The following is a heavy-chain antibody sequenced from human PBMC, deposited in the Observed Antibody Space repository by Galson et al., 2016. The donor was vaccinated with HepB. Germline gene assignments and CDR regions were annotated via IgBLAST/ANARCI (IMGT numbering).Heavy chain of an antibody. CDR1: GGSTYTSY. CDR2: SSNSGNT. Sequence: SETLSLTCSVSGGSTYTSYWSWVRQPPGKGLEWVGYSSNSGNTVYNPSLASRVTVSVDTSKNQFSLRLTSVTAADTAVYYCAKVGRYSFDVWGPGTMVTVSS. D-gene: IGHD5-12*01. J-gene: IGHJ3*01. V-gene: IGHV4-59*01. CDR3: AKVGRYSFDV.